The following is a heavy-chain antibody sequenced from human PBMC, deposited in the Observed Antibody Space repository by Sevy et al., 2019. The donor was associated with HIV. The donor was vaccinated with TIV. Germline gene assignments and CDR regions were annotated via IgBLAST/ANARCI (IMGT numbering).Heavy chain of an antibody. V-gene: IGHV1-18*01. Sequence: ASVKVSCKASGYTFTSYGISWVRQAPGQGLEWMGWISAYNGNTNYAQKLQGRVTMTTDTSTSTAYMELRSLRSDDTAVYYCARDSDFGQDKYYYYGMDVWGLGTTVTVSS. CDR1: GYTFTSYG. CDR2: ISAYNGNT. J-gene: IGHJ6*02. D-gene: IGHD3-3*01. CDR3: ARDSDFGQDKYYYYGMDV.